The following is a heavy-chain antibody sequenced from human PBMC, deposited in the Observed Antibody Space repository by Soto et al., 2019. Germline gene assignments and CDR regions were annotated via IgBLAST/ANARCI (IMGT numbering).Heavy chain of an antibody. CDR2: IIPIFGTA. D-gene: IGHD3-22*01. V-gene: IGHV1-69*13. J-gene: IGHJ4*02. Sequence: SVKGSCKASGGTFSSDSISWVRQAPVQGLEWMGGIIPIFGTANYAQKFQGRVTITADESTSTAYMELSSLRSEDTAVYYCARDLPGRYYDSSGYGYWGQGTLVTVSS. CDR1: GGTFSSDS. CDR3: ARDLPGRYYDSSGYGY.